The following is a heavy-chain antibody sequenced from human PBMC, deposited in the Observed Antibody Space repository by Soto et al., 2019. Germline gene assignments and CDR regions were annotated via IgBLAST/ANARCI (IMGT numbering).Heavy chain of an antibody. J-gene: IGHJ4*02. Sequence: QVHLVQSGAEVKKPGASVKVSCKGSGYTFTTYGITWVRQAPGQGLEWTGWISAHNGNTNYAQKLQGRVTVTRDTSTSTAYMELRSLRSDDTAVYSCARGRYGDYWGQGALVTVSS. V-gene: IGHV1-18*01. CDR3: ARGRYGDY. CDR1: GYTFTTYG. D-gene: IGHD1-1*01. CDR2: ISAHNGNT.